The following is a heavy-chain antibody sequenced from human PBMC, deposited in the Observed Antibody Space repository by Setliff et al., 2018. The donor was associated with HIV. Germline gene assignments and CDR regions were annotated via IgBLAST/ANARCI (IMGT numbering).Heavy chain of an antibody. Sequence: PGESLKISCKASGFDFTKYWIGWVRQMPGKGLEWMGIVYGGDSDTRYNPSFEGQVTMSADRSITTAYLQWSRLKASDTAMYYCARESPDGLDYWGQGTLVTVSS. CDR2: VYGGDSDT. CDR3: ARESPDGLDY. V-gene: IGHV5-51*01. D-gene: IGHD2-8*01. CDR1: GFDFTKYW. J-gene: IGHJ4*02.